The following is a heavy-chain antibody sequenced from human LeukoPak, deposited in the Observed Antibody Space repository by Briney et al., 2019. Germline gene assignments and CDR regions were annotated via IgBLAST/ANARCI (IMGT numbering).Heavy chain of an antibody. V-gene: IGHV3-66*02. J-gene: IGHJ3*02. CDR2: IHSGGST. D-gene: IGHD2-2*02. Sequence: PGGSLRLSCAASGFTVSSNYMSWVRQAPGKGLEWVSVIHSGGSTYYADSVKGRFTISRDNSKNTLYLQMNSLRAEDTAVYYCASYCSSTSCYTDAFDIWGQGTMVTVSS. CDR3: ASYCSSTSCYTDAFDI. CDR1: GFTVSSNY.